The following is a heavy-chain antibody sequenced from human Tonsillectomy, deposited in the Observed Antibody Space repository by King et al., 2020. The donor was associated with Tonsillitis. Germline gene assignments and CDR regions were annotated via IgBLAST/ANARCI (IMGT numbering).Heavy chain of an antibody. D-gene: IGHD5-12*01. CDR2: ISSNGGST. Sequence: VQLVESGGGLVQPGGSLRLSCSASGFTFSSYAMHWVRQAPGKGLEYVSAISSNGGSTYYADSVKGRFTISRDNSKNTLYLQMSSLRAEDTAVYYCVKGGSSGYDAVDYWGQGTLVTVSS. V-gene: IGHV3-64D*06. J-gene: IGHJ4*02. CDR1: GFTFSSYA. CDR3: VKGGSSGYDAVDY.